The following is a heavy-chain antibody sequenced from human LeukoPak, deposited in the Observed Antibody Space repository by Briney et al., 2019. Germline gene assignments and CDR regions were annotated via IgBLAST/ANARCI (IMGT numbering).Heavy chain of an antibody. Sequence: ASVKVSCKASGYTFTSYYMHWVRQAPGQGLEWMGIINPSGGSTSYAQKFQGRVTMTRDTSTSTDYMELSSLRSEDTAVYYCARRGIAVAGPDYWGQGTLVTVSS. CDR1: GYTFTSYY. CDR2: INPSGGST. J-gene: IGHJ4*02. D-gene: IGHD6-19*01. V-gene: IGHV1-46*01. CDR3: ARRGIAVAGPDY.